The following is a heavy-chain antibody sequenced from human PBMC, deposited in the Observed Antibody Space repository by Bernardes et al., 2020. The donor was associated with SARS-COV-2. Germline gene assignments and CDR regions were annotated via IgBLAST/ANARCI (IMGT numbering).Heavy chain of an antibody. J-gene: IGHJ6*02. CDR2: IYYSGST. V-gene: IGHV4-31*03. D-gene: IGHD6-6*01. CDR3: ARDQLYSSSSKQNYYYYYGMDV. Sequence: SETLSLTCTVSGGSISSGGYYWSWIRQHPGKGLEWIGYIYYSGSTYYNPSLKSRVTISVDTSKNQFSLKLSSVTAADTAVYYCARDQLYSSSSKQNYYYYYGMDVWGQGTTVTVSS. CDR1: GGSISSGGYY.